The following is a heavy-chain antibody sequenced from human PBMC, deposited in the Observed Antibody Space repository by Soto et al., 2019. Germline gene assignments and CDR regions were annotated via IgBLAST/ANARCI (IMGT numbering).Heavy chain of an antibody. D-gene: IGHD2-15*01. CDR2: ISGSGATT. J-gene: IGHJ4*02. V-gene: IGHV3-23*01. CDR3: AKDQRKDRSGGICNSYFDY. Sequence: EVQLLESGGGLVQPGGSLRLSCAASGFTFSSYAMSWVRQAPGKGLEWVSGISGSGATTNYADSVKGRFTISRDKSKNTLFLQMNSLRGEETAIYYCAKDQRKDRSGGICNSYFDYWGQGTLVTVSS. CDR1: GFTFSSYA.